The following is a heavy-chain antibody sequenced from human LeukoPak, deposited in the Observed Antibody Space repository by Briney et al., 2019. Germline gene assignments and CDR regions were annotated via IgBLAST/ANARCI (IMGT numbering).Heavy chain of an antibody. V-gene: IGHV1-18*01. J-gene: IGHJ4*02. CDR3: ARDRDYSDYNTQDLFVY. CDR2: ISAYNGNT. D-gene: IGHD4-11*01. CDR1: GYTFTNFG. Sequence: GASVKVSCKASGYTFTNFGISWVRQAPGQGLEWMGWISAYNGNTNYAQRLQGRVTMTTDTSTSTAYMELRSLRSDDTAVYYCARDRDYSDYNTQDLFVYWGQGTLVTVSS.